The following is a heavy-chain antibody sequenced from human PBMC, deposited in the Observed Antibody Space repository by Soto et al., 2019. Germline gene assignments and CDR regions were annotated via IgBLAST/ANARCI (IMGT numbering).Heavy chain of an antibody. D-gene: IGHD4-17*01. Sequence: LRLADPAVGKTFRCCGMQWDCKAPGKGLEWVAVISYDGSNKYYADSVKGRFTISRDNSKNTLYLQMNSLRAEDTAVYYCASDGYGDDFPYYCSVMDVWGQRTTVTVSS. CDR1: GKTFRCCG. V-gene: IGHV3-30-3*01. CDR2: ISYDGSNK. CDR3: ASDGYGDDFPYYCSVMDV. J-gene: IGHJ6*02.